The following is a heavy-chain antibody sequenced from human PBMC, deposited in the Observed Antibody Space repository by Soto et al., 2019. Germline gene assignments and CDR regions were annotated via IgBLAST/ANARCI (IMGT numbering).Heavy chain of an antibody. J-gene: IGHJ4*02. Sequence: PGGSLRLSCVASGFSFNPYVMAWVRQAPGKGLEWVSAIRSNTAVTYYADSMRGRFTISRDNSKNTLFLQMHSLRVEDSAVYFCAKDLSRGWLLADYWGQGTLVTVAS. CDR2: IRSNTAVT. CDR1: GFSFNPYV. D-gene: IGHD6-19*01. V-gene: IGHV3-23*01. CDR3: AKDLSRGWLLADY.